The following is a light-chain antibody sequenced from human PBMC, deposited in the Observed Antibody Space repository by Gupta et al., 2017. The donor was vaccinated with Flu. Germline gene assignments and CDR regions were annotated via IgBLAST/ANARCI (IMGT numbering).Light chain of an antibody. V-gene: IGLV1-51*01. CDR1: SSNIGNNY. Sequence: KVNIACSGSSSNIGNNYVVWYQQRPGTAPKLLIFESNKRHSGIPARFSGSKSGTSATLAITGLQTGDEADYYCGTWDSSLSGGVFGGGTKLTVL. J-gene: IGLJ3*02. CDR2: ESN. CDR3: GTWDSSLSGGV.